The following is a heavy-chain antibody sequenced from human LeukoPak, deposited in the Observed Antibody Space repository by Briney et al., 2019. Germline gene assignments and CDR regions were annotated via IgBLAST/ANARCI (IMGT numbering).Heavy chain of an antibody. CDR1: GVTLSPYG. CDR2: ISYEGGTQ. CDR3: ASYDSSGYYHYFDY. J-gene: IGHJ4*02. V-gene: IGHV3-30*03. D-gene: IGHD3-22*01. Sequence: GMSLRLSCAASGVTLSPYGMHWVRQAPGKGLEWVAVISYEGGTQHYADSVKGRFTISRDNAKNSLYLQMNSLRAEDTAVYYCASYDSSGYYHYFDYWGQGTLVTVSS.